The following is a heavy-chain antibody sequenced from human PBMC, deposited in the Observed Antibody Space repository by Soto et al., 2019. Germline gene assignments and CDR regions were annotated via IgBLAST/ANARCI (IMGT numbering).Heavy chain of an antibody. CDR1: GFTFSSYG. Sequence: QVQLVESGGGVVQPGRSLRLSCAASGFTFSSYGMHWVRQAPGKGLEWVAVIWYDGSNKYYADSVKGRFTISRDNSKNTLYLQMNSLRAEDTAVYYCAKEALVDTAMDTTGVDAFDIWSQGKMVTVSS. J-gene: IGHJ3*02. CDR3: AKEALVDTAMDTTGVDAFDI. D-gene: IGHD5-18*01. V-gene: IGHV3-33*06. CDR2: IWYDGSNK.